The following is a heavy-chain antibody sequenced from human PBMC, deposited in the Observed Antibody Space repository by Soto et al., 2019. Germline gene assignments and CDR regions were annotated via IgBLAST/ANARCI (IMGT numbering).Heavy chain of an antibody. D-gene: IGHD6-6*01. J-gene: IGHJ4*02. V-gene: IGHV1-46*01. Sequence: GASVKVSCKASGYTFTSYYMHWVRQAPGQGLEWMGIINPSGGSTSYAQKFQGRVTMTRDTSTSTVYMELSSLRSEDTAVYYGARDQLMYSSSPIFDYWGQGTLVTVSS. CDR3: ARDQLMYSSSPIFDY. CDR1: GYTFTSYY. CDR2: INPSGGST.